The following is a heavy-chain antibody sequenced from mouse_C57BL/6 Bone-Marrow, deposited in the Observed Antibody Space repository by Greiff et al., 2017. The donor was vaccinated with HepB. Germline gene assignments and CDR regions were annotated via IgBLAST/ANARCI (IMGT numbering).Heavy chain of an antibody. CDR3: ARLDLDYYAMDY. V-gene: IGHV1-69*01. CDR2: IDPPDSYT. J-gene: IGHJ4*01. CDR1: GYTFTSYW. Sequence: VQLQQSGAELVMPGASVKLSCKASGYTFTSYWMHWVKQRPGQGLEWIGEIDPPDSYTNYNQKFKGKSTLTVDKSSSTAYMQLSSLTSEDSAVYYCARLDLDYYAMDYWGQGTSVTVSS.